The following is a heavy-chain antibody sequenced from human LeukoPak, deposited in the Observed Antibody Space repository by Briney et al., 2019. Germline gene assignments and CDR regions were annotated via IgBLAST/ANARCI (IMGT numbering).Heavy chain of an antibody. J-gene: IGHJ3*02. CDR3: ATDYASNRYYYDSSGPGGAFDI. CDR1: GYTLTELS. CDR2: FDPEDGET. D-gene: IGHD3-22*01. V-gene: IGHV1-24*01. Sequence: ASVKVSCKVSGYTLTELSMHWVRQAPGKGLEWMGGFDPEDGETIYAQKFQGRVTTTEDTSTDTAYMELSSLRSEDTAVYYCATDYASNRYYYDSSGPGGAFDIWGQGTMVTVSS.